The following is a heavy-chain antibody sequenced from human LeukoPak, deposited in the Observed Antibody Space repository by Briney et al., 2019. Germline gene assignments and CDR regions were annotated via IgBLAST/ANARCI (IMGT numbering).Heavy chain of an antibody. V-gene: IGHV3-21*01. CDR1: GFTFSSYS. CDR3: ARHVVGVGFDY. J-gene: IGHJ4*02. CDR2: ITSSSSYI. D-gene: IGHD3-22*01. Sequence: GGSLRLSCAASGFTFSSYSMNWVRQAPGKGLEWVSSITSSSSYIYYADSVKGRFTISRDNAKNSLYLQMNSLRAEDTAVYYCARHVVGVGFDYWGQGTLVTVSS.